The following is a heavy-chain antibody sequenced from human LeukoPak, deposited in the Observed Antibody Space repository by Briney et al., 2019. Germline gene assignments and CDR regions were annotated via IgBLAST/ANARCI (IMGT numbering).Heavy chain of an antibody. CDR3: ARQPGMTAKSWYFDL. V-gene: IGHV5-51*01. J-gene: IGHJ2*01. D-gene: IGHD2-2*01. CDR1: GYTFTKYW. Sequence: GESLQISCEGSGYTFTKYWIGWVRQMPGKGLEWMGIIHPGDSHTWYSPSFQGQVTISADKSISMAYLQWSSLKASDIAMYFCARQPGMTAKSWYFDLWGRVTLVTVSS. CDR2: IHPGDSHT.